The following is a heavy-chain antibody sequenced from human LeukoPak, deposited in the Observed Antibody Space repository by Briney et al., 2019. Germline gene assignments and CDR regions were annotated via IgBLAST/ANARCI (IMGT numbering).Heavy chain of an antibody. CDR3: AKDPFWGFCSSTSCYARYYYYYYMDV. Sequence: GSLRLSCAASGFTFSSYSMNWVRQAPGKGLEWVSSISSSSSYIYYADSVKGRFTISRDNAKNSLYLQMNSLRAEDTAVYYCAKDPFWGFCSSTSCYARYYYYYYMDVWGKGTTVTISS. CDR1: GFTFSSYS. J-gene: IGHJ6*03. V-gene: IGHV3-21*01. CDR2: ISSSSSYI. D-gene: IGHD2-2*01.